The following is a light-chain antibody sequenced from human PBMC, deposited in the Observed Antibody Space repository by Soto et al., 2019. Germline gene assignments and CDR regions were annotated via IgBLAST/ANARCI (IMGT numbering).Light chain of an antibody. Sequence: EIVLTQSPGTLSLSPGERATLSCRASQSVSSSYLAWYQQKLGQAPRLLIYAASSRATGIPDRFSGSGSGTDCIHTLNSREREYIDVYYYQLYGGSLFFTFGPGTKVDIK. J-gene: IGKJ3*01. CDR3: QLYGGSLFFT. CDR1: QSVSSSY. V-gene: IGKV3-20*01. CDR2: AAS.